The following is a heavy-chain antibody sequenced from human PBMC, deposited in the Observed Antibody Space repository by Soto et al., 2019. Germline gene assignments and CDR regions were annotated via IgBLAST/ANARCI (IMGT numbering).Heavy chain of an antibody. J-gene: IGHJ4*02. CDR3: ARGGPVDRWGYVRPFDY. CDR2: INPNSGGT. D-gene: IGHD5-12*01. Sequence: ASVKVSCKASGYTFTGYYMHWVRQAPGQGLEWMGWINPNSGGTNYAQKFQGRVTMTRDTSISTAYMELSRLRSDDTAVYYCARGGPVDRWGYVRPFDYWGQGTLVTVSS. V-gene: IGHV1-2*02. CDR1: GYTFTGYY.